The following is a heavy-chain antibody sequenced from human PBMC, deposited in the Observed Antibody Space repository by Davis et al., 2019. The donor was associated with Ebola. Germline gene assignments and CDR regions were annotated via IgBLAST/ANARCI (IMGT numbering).Heavy chain of an antibody. CDR3: ARLAVVTGFDY. D-gene: IGHD3-10*01. V-gene: IGHV4-31*03. J-gene: IGHJ4*02. CDR2: IYYSGST. Sequence: MPSETLSLTCTVSGGSISSGGYYWSWIRQHPGKGLEWIGYIYYSGSTYYNPSLKSRVTISVDTSKNQFSLKLSSVTAADTAVYYCARLAVVTGFDYWGQGTLVTVSS. CDR1: GGSISSGGYY.